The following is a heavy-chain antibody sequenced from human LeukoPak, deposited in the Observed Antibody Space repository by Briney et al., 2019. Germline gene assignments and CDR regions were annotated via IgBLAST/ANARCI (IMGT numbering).Heavy chain of an antibody. CDR3: ATISGNFDYFDY. D-gene: IGHD1-26*01. J-gene: IGHJ4*02. V-gene: IGHV3-23*01. CDR2: ISGSGGAT. Sequence: GTLSLTCAVSGGSISSSNWWSWVRQAPGKGLEWVSGISGSGGATYSADSVKGRFTISRDNSRNTLYLQMNSLRVEDTAVYYCATISGNFDYFDYWGQGTLVTVSS. CDR1: GGSISSSN.